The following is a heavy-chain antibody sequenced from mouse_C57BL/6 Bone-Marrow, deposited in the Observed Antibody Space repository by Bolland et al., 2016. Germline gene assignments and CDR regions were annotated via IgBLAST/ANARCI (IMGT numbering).Heavy chain of an antibody. V-gene: IGHV3-6*01. J-gene: IGHJ3*01. CDR2: ISYDGSN. Sequence: ISYDGSNNYNPSLKNRISITRDTSKNQFFLKLNSVTTEDTATYYCARIHGRGAMDYWGQGTLV. CDR3: ARIHGRGAMDY. D-gene: IGHD1-1*02.